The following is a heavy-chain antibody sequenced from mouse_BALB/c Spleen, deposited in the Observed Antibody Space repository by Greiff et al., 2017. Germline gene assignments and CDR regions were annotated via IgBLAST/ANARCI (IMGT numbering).Heavy chain of an antibody. J-gene: IGHJ3*01. Sequence: EVQGVESGGGLVKPGGSLKLSCAASGFAFSSYDMSWVRQTPEKRLEWVAYISSGGGSTYYPDTVKGRFTISRDNAKNTLYLQMSSLKSEDTAMYYCARHRAAAAWFAYWGQGTLVTVSA. CDR3: ARHRAAAAWFAY. CDR2: ISSGGGST. CDR1: GFAFSSYD. D-gene: IGHD3-1*01. V-gene: IGHV5-12-1*01.